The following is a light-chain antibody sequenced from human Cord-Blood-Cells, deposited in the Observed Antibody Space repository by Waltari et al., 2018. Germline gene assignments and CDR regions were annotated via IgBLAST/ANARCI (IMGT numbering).Light chain of an antibody. Sequence: QSALTQPRSVSGSPGQSVTISCTGTSSDVGGYNYVSWYQQHPGKAPKLMIYDVSKRPSVVPDRCSGSKSGNTASLTISGLQAEDEADYYCCSYAGSYTFVVFGGGTKLTVL. CDR3: CSYAGSYTFVV. CDR2: DVS. V-gene: IGLV2-11*01. CDR1: SSDVGGYNY. J-gene: IGLJ2*01.